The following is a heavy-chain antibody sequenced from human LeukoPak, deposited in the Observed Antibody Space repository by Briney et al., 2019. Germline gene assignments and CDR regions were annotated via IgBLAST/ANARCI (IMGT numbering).Heavy chain of an antibody. CDR3: AKDRSYYDSSGYLDY. CDR2: ISGSGGST. V-gene: IGHV3-23*01. Sequence: QSGRSLRLSCAASGFTFSSYAMSWVRQAPGKGLEWVSAISGSGGSTYHADSVKGRFTISRDNSKNTLYLQMNSLRAEDTAVYYCAKDRSYYDSSGYLDYWGQGTLVTVSS. D-gene: IGHD3-22*01. CDR1: GFTFSSYA. J-gene: IGHJ4*02.